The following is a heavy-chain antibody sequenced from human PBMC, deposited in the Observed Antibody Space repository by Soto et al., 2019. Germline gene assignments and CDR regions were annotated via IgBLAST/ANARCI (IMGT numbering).Heavy chain of an antibody. CDR2: IHYSGST. Sequence: QVQLQESGPGLVKPSETLSLTCTVSGGSISSYYWSWIRQPPGKGLEWIGNIHYSGSTNYNPSPKSRVTISVDTSKNQFSLKLSSVTAADTAVYYCARGYGDYVSDYWGQGTLVTVSS. CDR1: GGSISSYY. J-gene: IGHJ4*02. D-gene: IGHD4-17*01. CDR3: ARGYGDYVSDY. V-gene: IGHV4-59*01.